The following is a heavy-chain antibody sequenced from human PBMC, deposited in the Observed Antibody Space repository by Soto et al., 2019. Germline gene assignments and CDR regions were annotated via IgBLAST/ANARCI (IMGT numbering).Heavy chain of an antibody. V-gene: IGHV3-49*04. CDR1: GFTFDDYA. CDR2: ISSQAFGGTT. CDR3: ATVYFYDSSADYYFDY. J-gene: IGHJ4*02. Sequence: SLRLSCTVSGFTFDDYAMSWVRQAPGKGLEWVGFISSQAFGGTTEYAASVEGRFTISTDESKTIAYLQMNSLKAADTAVYFCATVYFYDSSADYYFDYWGQGPLVTVS. D-gene: IGHD3-22*01.